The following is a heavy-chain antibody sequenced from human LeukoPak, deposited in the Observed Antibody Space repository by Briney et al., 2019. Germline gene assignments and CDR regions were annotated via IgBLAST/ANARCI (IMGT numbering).Heavy chain of an antibody. CDR3: ARVRYCSSTSCPDAFDI. Sequence: ASVKVSCKASGYTFTGYYMHWVRQAPGQGLEWMGWINPNSGGTNYAQKFQGRVTMTRDTSISTAYMELSRLRSDDTAVYYCARVRYCSSTSCPDAFDIWGQGTMVTVSS. CDR1: GYTFTGYY. J-gene: IGHJ3*02. D-gene: IGHD2-2*01. CDR2: INPNSGGT. V-gene: IGHV1-2*02.